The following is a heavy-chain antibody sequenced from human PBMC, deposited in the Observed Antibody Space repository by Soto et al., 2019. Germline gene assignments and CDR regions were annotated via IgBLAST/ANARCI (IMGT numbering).Heavy chain of an antibody. CDR1: GASIYGYY. J-gene: IGHJ4*02. CDR3: ASGGASSKPFDY. V-gene: IGHV4-59*01. CDR2: VYYTGST. Sequence: SETLSLTCTVSGASIYGYYWSWIRQPPGKGLEWIGYVYYTGSTLYNPPLESRVTVSLDTSKNQFSLKLSSVTAADTAVYYCASGGASSKPFDYWGQGALVTVSS. D-gene: IGHD2-21*01.